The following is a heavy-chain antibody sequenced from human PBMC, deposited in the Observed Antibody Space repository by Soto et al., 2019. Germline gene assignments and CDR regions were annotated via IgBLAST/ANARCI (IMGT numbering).Heavy chain of an antibody. CDR1: GYIFTNYG. J-gene: IGHJ4*02. CDR3: ARERPYYFDTSGYPHYCFDY. V-gene: IGHV1-18*01. D-gene: IGHD3-22*01. CDR2: ISTSNGDT. Sequence: ASVKVSCKASGYIFTNYGINWVRQAPGQGLEWMGWISTSNGDTKYSQKVQGRVTMTTDTSTTTAYMELRSLRSDDTAMYYCARERPYYFDTSGYPHYCFDYWGQGTLVTSPQ.